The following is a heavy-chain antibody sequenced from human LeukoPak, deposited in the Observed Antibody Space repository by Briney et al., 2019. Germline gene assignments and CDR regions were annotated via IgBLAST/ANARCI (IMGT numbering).Heavy chain of an antibody. J-gene: IGHJ4*02. CDR2: INHSGST. D-gene: IGHD3-9*01. V-gene: IGHV4-34*01. CDR1: GGSFSGYY. CDR3: ARQGLYYDILT. Sequence: SETLSLTCSVYGGSFSGYYWSWIRQPPGKGLEWIGEINHSGSTNYNPSLKSRVTISVDTSKNQFSLKLSSVTAADTAVYYCARQGLYYDILTWGQGTRVTVSS.